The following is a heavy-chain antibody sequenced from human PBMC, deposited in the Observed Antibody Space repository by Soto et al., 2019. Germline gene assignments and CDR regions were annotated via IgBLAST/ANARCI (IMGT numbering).Heavy chain of an antibody. CDR1: GYSFTNND. Sequence: QVKLVQSGAEVREPGASVKVSCKASGYSFTNNDVSWVRQATGQGLEWMGWMNPGSGDTGYAQKFQGRVTMTRDISISTAYMELSSLRSDDTAIYYCARMATFGSLNWFDPWVQGTLVTGSS. J-gene: IGHJ5*02. CDR3: ARMATFGSLNWFDP. CDR2: MNPGSGDT. D-gene: IGHD3-16*01. V-gene: IGHV1-8*01.